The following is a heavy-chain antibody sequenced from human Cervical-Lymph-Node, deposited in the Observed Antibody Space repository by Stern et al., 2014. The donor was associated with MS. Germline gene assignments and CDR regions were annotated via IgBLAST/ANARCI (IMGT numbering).Heavy chain of an antibody. CDR2: IIPFLNTA. CDR3: ASSLVASGH. Sequence: VQLVESGAEVKKPGSSVKVSCKASGGTFSTHPITWVRQAPGQGLEWMGGIIPFLNTANYAQKFQGRITITADKFTGTTYMEISRLRSDDTAVYYCASSLVASGHWGQGTLVIVS. V-gene: IGHV1-69*06. CDR1: GGTFSTHP. D-gene: IGHD2-8*02. J-gene: IGHJ4*02.